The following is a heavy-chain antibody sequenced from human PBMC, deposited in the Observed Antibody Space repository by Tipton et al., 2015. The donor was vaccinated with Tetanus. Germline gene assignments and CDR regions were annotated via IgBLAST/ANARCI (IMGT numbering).Heavy chain of an antibody. CDR3: ARGGRSFDY. J-gene: IGHJ4*02. CDR2: IKTDGTNT. CDR1: GFTFSHYW. Sequence: SLRLSCAASGFTFSHYWMHWVRQAPGKGLVGVSEIKTDGTNTNYADSVKGRFTISRDNAKNSLYLQMNSLRAEDTAVYYCARGGRSFDYWGQGTLVTVSS. D-gene: IGHD1-26*01. V-gene: IGHV3-74*01.